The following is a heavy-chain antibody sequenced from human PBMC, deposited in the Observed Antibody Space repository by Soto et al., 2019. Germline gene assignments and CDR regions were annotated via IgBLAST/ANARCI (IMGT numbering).Heavy chain of an antibody. CDR1: GGSISSYY. J-gene: IGHJ4*02. V-gene: IGHV4-59*01. CDR3: AATYYYDSSGYYKEDY. CDR2: IYYSGST. Sequence: KPSETLSLTCTVSGGSISSYYWSWIRQPPGKGLEWIGYIYYSGSTNYNPSLKSRVTISVDTSKNQFSLKLSSVTAADTAVYYCAATYYYDSSGYYKEDYWGQGTLVTVYS. D-gene: IGHD3-22*01.